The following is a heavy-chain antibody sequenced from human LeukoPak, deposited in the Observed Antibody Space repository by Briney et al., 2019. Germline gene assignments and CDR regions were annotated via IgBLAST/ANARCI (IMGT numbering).Heavy chain of an antibody. J-gene: IGHJ4*02. V-gene: IGHV1-69*13. CDR3: ATGTGTSGYGYY. CDR2: IIPIFGTA. CDR1: GGTCSSYA. D-gene: IGHD5-12*01. Sequence: ASVKVSCKASGGTCSSYAISWVRQAPGQGLEWMGGIIPIFGTANYAQKFQGRVTITADESTSTAYMELSSLRSEDTAVYYCATGTGTSGYGYYWGQGTLVTVSS.